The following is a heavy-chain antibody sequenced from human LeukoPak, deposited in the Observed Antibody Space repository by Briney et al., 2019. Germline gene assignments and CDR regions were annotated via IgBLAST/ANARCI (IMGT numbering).Heavy chain of an antibody. CDR3: ARVSSSSWDDSFDI. D-gene: IGHD6-13*01. J-gene: IGHJ3*02. Sequence: SETLSLTCAVYGVSFSGYYWSWIRQPPGKGLEWIGEINHSGSTNYNPSLKSRVTISVDTSKNQFSLKLSSVTAADTAVYYCARVSSSSWDDSFDIWGQGTMVTVSS. CDR1: GVSFSGYY. V-gene: IGHV4-34*01. CDR2: INHSGST.